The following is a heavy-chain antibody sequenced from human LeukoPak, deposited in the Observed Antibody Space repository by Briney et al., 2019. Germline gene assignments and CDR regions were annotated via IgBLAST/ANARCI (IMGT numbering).Heavy chain of an antibody. D-gene: IGHD5-24*01. CDR3: ARGRDGYIFDY. CDR2: IYYSGST. J-gene: IGHJ4*02. Sequence: SETLSLTCTVSGVSISSYHWSWIRQPPGKGLEWIGYIYYSGSTNYNPSLKSRVTISVDTSKNQFSLRLSSVTAADTAVYYCARGRDGYIFDYWGQGTLVTVSS. V-gene: IGHV4-59*01. CDR1: GVSISSYH.